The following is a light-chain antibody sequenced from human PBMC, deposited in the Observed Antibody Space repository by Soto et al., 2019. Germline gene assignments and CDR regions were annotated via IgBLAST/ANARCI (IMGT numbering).Light chain of an antibody. Sequence: EIVLTQSPGTLSLSPGERATLSCRASQSVTSNYLAWYQQKPGQAPSLLIYGASARAAGIPDRFSGSGTGTDFALTISVLEPVDFAAYFCQQYASSPWTFGQGTKVDIK. J-gene: IGKJ1*01. CDR3: QQYASSPWT. CDR2: GAS. CDR1: QSVTSNY. V-gene: IGKV3-20*01.